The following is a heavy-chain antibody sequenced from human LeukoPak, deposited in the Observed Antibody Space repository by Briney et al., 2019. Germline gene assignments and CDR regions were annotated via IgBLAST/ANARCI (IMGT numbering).Heavy chain of an antibody. V-gene: IGHV3-23*01. CDR2: ISGSGGST. CDR1: GFTSSSYA. Sequence: QPGGSLRLSCAASGFTSSSYAMSWVRQAPGKGLEWVSAISGSGGSTYYADSVKGRFTISRDNSKNTLYLQMNSLRAEDTAVYYCAKGQQWLGKTFDYWGQGTLVTVSS. J-gene: IGHJ4*02. D-gene: IGHD6-19*01. CDR3: AKGQQWLGKTFDY.